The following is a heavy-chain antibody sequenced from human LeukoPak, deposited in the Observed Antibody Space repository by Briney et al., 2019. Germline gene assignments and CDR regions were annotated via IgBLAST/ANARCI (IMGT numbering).Heavy chain of an antibody. CDR1: GFTFSAYY. D-gene: IGHD4-17*01. J-gene: IGHJ4*02. V-gene: IGHV3-11*05. CDR3: ARVPAYGDYFDY. Sequence: GGSLRLSCAAPGFTFSAYYMSWIRQAPGKGLEWVSYISSSSSYTNYADSAKGRFTISRDNAKNSLYLQMNSLRAEDTAVYYCARVPAYGDYFDYWGQGTLVTVS. CDR2: ISSSSSYT.